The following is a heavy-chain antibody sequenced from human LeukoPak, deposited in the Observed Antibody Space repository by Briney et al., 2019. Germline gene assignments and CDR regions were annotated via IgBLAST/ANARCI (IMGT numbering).Heavy chain of an antibody. CDR3: ARDRGYDLNDAFDI. D-gene: IGHD6-13*01. J-gene: IGHJ3*02. V-gene: IGHV1-18*01. Sequence: ASVKVSCKASGYTFTSYGISWVRQAPGQGLEWMGWISAYNGNTNYAQKLQGRVTMTTDTSTSTAYMELRSLRSDDTAVYYCARDRGYDLNDAFDIWGQGTMVTVSS. CDR1: GYTFTSYG. CDR2: ISAYNGNT.